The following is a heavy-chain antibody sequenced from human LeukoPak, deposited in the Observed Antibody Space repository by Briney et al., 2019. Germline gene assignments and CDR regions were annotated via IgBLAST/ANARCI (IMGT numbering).Heavy chain of an antibody. CDR3: AVKTSTVTTGWFDP. CDR1: GGTFSSYA. Sequence: ASVTVSCTASGGTFSSYAISWVRQAPGQGLEWMGGIIPIFGTANYAQKFQGRVTITADESTSTAYMELSSLRSEDTAVYYCAVKTSTVTTGWFDPWGQGTLVTVSS. V-gene: IGHV1-69*13. J-gene: IGHJ5*02. CDR2: IIPIFGTA. D-gene: IGHD4-11*01.